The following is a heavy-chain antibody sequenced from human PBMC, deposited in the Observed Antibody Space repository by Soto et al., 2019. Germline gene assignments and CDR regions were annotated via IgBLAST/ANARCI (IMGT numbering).Heavy chain of an antibody. D-gene: IGHD1-26*01. CDR2: IGPESGAT. CDR3: GRGRSGQIVVFY. V-gene: IGHV1-2*02. Sequence: ASVKVSCKASGYTFTGHYIHWVRQAPEQGPEWMGEIGPESGATRYAQRFQGRVTMTRDMSITTVYMELNNLSPDDTAVYYCGRGRSGQIVVFYWGQGTPVTAPQ. CDR1: GYTFTGHY. J-gene: IGHJ4*02.